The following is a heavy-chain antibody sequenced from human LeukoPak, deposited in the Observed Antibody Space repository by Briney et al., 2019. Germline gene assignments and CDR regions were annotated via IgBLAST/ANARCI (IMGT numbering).Heavy chain of an antibody. Sequence: SETLSLTCTVSGYSISSGYYWGWIRQPPGKGLEWIGSIYHSGSTYYDPSLKSRVTISVDTSKNQFSLKLSSVTAADTAVYYCARDYRGYYDSSGYGESFDHWGQGTLVTVSS. D-gene: IGHD3-22*01. CDR1: GYSISSGYY. V-gene: IGHV4-38-2*02. J-gene: IGHJ4*02. CDR2: IYHSGST. CDR3: ARDYRGYYDSSGYGESFDH.